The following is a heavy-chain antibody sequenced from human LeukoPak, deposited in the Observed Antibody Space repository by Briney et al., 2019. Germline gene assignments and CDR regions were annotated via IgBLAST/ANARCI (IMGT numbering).Heavy chain of an antibody. Sequence: PGGSLRLSCAASGITFSSYAMSWVRQTPGKGLEWVSSISGSGGSTYYADSVKGRFTISRDNSKNTLYLQMNNLRAEDTALYSCAKIRRDSSGGYGTYFDYWGQGTLVTVSS. V-gene: IGHV3-23*01. CDR2: ISGSGGST. J-gene: IGHJ4*02. CDR1: GITFSSYA. D-gene: IGHD6-19*01. CDR3: AKIRRDSSGGYGTYFDY.